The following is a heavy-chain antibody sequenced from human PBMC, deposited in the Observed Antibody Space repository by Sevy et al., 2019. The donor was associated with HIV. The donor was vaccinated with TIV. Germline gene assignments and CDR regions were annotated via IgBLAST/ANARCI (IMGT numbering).Heavy chain of an antibody. D-gene: IGHD3-3*02. CDR2: ISWNSGSK. CDR3: TKGGIRYAFDI. J-gene: IGHJ3*02. CDR1: GFSFDDYA. V-gene: IGHV3-9*03. Sequence: GGSLRLSCAASGFSFDDYAMHWVRQAPGKGLEWVSGISWNSGSKDYADSVKGRFTISRDNAKNSLYLQMNSLRAEDMALYYCTKGGIRYAFDIWGQGTMVTVSS.